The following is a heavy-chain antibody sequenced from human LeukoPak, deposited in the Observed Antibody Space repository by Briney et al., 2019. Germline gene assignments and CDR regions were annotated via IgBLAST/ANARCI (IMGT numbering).Heavy chain of an antibody. CDR3: ARHWEGGYYMTYYFDY. D-gene: IGHD3-3*01. J-gene: IGHJ4*02. V-gene: IGHV4-39*01. CDR1: GGSISSSSYY. Sequence: SETLSLTCTVSGGSISSSSYYWGWIRQPPGTGLEWIGSIYYSGSTYYNPSLKNRVTISVDASENQFSLKLSSVTAADTAVYYCARHWEGGYYMTYYFDYWGQGTLVTVSS. CDR2: IYYSGST.